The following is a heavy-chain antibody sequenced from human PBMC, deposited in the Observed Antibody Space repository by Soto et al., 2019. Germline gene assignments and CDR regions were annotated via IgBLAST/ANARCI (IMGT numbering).Heavy chain of an antibody. V-gene: IGHV4-59*01. CDR2: FYNSGSA. J-gene: IGHJ6*03. CDR1: GGSISRYY. CDR3: GRRAPNYQYYYMDV. Sequence: ASETLSLTCTVSGGSISRYYWSWIRQAPGKGLEWIGDFYNSGSANYSPSLKSRVTMSVDTSNNQFSLKLNSVTAADTAIYYCGRRAPNYQYYYMDVGGKGTTVTVPS.